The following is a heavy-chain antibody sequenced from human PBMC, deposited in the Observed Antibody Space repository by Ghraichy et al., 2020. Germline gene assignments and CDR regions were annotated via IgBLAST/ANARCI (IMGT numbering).Heavy chain of an antibody. J-gene: IGHJ2*01. CDR3: ARDQGRRYQLHVSHWYFDL. D-gene: IGHD2-2*01. CDR1: GGSISSGGYS. CDR2: IYHSGST. V-gene: IGHV4-30-2*01. Sequence: SETLSLTCAVSGGSISSGGYSWSWIRQPPGKGLEWIGYIYHSGSTYYNPSLKSRVTISVDRSKNQFSLKLSSVTAADTAVYYCARDQGRRYQLHVSHWYFDLWGRGTLVTVSS.